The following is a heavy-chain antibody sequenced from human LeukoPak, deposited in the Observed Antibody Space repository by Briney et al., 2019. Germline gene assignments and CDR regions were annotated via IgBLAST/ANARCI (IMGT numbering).Heavy chain of an antibody. Sequence: GGSLRLSCAASGFTFSSYAMSWVRQAPGKGLEWVSAISGSGGSTYYADSVKGRFTISRDNAKNSLYLQMNSLRAEDTAVYYCARVLYDFWSGYRAFDYWGQGTLVTVSS. CDR1: GFTFSSYA. J-gene: IGHJ4*02. CDR2: ISGSGGST. D-gene: IGHD3-3*01. V-gene: IGHV3-23*01. CDR3: ARVLYDFWSGYRAFDY.